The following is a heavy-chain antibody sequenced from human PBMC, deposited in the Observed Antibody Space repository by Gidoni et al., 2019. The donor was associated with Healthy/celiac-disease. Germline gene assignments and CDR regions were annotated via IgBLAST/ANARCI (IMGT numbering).Heavy chain of an antibody. J-gene: IGHJ4*02. CDR3: ARDGRGYSYGR. Sequence: QGRVTMTRDTSTSTVYMELSSLRSEDTAVYYCARDGRGYSYGRWGQGTLVTVSS. D-gene: IGHD5-18*01. V-gene: IGHV1-46*03.